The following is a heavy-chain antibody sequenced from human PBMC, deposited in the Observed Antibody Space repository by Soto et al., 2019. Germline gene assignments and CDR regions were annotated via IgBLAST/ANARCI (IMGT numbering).Heavy chain of an antibody. CDR1: GGSFSGYC. V-gene: IGHV4-34*01. D-gene: IGHD2-21*02. Sequence: SETLSLTCAVYGGSFSGYCWSWIRQPPGKGLEWIGEINHSGSTNYNPSLKSRLTISVDTSKNQFSLKLTSVTAADTAVYFCAREDDGGDRDYYGLDVWGQGTTVTVSS. J-gene: IGHJ6*02. CDR2: INHSGST. CDR3: AREDDGGDRDYYGLDV.